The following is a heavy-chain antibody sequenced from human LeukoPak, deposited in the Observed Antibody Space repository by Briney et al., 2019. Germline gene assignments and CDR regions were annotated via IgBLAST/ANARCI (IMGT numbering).Heavy chain of an antibody. CDR3: ARGGRVYYDSSGYYYRRSYYYYGIDV. D-gene: IGHD3-22*01. J-gene: IGHJ6*02. Sequence: SETLSLTCAVYGGSFSGYYWSWIRQPPGKGLEWIGEINHSGSTNYNPSLKSRVTISVDTSKNQFSLKLSSVTAADTAVYYCARGGRVYYDSSGYYYRRSYYYYGIDVWGQGTTVTVSS. CDR1: GGSFSGYY. CDR2: INHSGST. V-gene: IGHV4-34*01.